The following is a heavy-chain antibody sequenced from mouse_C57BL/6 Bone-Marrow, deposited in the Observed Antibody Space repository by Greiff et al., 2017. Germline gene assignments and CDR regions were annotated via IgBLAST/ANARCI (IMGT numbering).Heavy chain of an antibody. J-gene: IGHJ1*03. D-gene: IGHD3-2*02. CDR3: ARHERLYFDV. Sequence: EVKLVESGGGLVQPGGSLKLSCAASGFTFSDYYMYWVRQTPEKRLEWVAYISNGGGSTYYPDTVKGRCTISRDNAKNPLYLQMSRLKSEDTAMYYCARHERLYFDVWGTGTTVTVSS. CDR1: GFTFSDYY. V-gene: IGHV5-12*01. CDR2: ISNGGGST.